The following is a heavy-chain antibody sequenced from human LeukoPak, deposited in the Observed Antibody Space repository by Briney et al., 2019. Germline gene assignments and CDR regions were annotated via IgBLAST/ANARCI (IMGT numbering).Heavy chain of an antibody. J-gene: IGHJ4*02. Sequence: SETLSLTCAVSGYSISSAYYWGWIRQPPGKGLEWIGAMSHSGSTNYNPSLPSRVTMSVDTSNNQFSLKIISVTAADTAVYYCATSLAVHPFDYWGQGTLVTVSS. V-gene: IGHV4-38-2*01. CDR3: ATSLAVHPFDY. D-gene: IGHD6-19*01. CDR1: GYSISSAYY. CDR2: MSHSGST.